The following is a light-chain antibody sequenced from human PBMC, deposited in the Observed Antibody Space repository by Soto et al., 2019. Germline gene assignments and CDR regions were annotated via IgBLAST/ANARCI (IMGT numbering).Light chain of an antibody. CDR3: ATWDTSLYSFV. CDR1: SSNIGSAY. V-gene: IGLV1-51*01. J-gene: IGLJ2*01. Sequence: QSVLTQPPSVSAAPGQKVTISCSGSSSNIGSAYVSWYQQLPGTAPKFLIYDNNKRPSGIPDRFSGSKSGTSATLGITGLQTGDEADYYCATWDTSLYSFVFGGGTKLTVL. CDR2: DNN.